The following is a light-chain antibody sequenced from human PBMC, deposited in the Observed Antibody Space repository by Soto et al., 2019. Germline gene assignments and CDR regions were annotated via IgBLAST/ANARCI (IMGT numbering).Light chain of an antibody. V-gene: IGKV1-27*01. CDR1: QDISNS. CDR2: ATS. Sequence: DIQMTQSPSSLSASVGDRVTITCRASQDISNSLAWYQQKPGEVPKVLIYATSILQSGVPARFSGSGSGTDFTITISSLQPEDVATYYCQNYNSAPLTFGGGTKVEI. J-gene: IGKJ4*01. CDR3: QNYNSAPLT.